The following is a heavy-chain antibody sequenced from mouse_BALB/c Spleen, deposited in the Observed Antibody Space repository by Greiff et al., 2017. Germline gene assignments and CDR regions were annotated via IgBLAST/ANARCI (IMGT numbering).Heavy chain of an antibody. CDR1: GYTFTSYV. D-gene: IGHD1-1*01. Sequence: EVQLQQSGPELVKPGASVKMSCKASGYTFTSYVMPWVKQTPGQGLEWIGYINPYNDGTKYNEKFKGKATLTADKSSSTAYMELSSLTSEDSAVYYCARLYYGSGGYYIDYWGQGTTLTVSS. V-gene: IGHV1-14*01. J-gene: IGHJ2*01. CDR2: INPYNDGT. CDR3: ARLYYGSGGYYIDY.